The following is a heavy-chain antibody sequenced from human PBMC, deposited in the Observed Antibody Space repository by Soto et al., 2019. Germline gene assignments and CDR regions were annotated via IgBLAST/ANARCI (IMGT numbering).Heavy chain of an antibody. Sequence: EVQLVESGGGLIQPGGSLRLSCAVSGFTVSNNYMSWVRQAPGKGLEGVSVIYSGGYTAYGDSVKGRFTISRDNSKNTLYLKMNSRGAAAPAFFYWATQPGGGGYWGQGTLVTVSS. CDR1: GFTVSNNY. V-gene: IGHV3-53*01. D-gene: IGHD3-10*01. CDR2: IYSGGYT. J-gene: IGHJ4*02. CDR3: ATQPGGGGY.